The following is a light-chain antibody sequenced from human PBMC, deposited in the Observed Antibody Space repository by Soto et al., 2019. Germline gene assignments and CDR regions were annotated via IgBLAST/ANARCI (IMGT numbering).Light chain of an antibody. CDR3: SSYTTSSPLVI. J-gene: IGLJ2*01. V-gene: IGLV2-14*01. CDR1: SSDVGGYNY. CDR2: DVS. Sequence: QSVLTQPASVSGSPGQSITISCTGTSSDVGGYNYVSWYQQYPGKAPKLMIYDVSNRPSGVSNRFSGSKSGNTASLTISGLQAEDEADYYCSSYTTSSPLVIFGGGTKLTVL.